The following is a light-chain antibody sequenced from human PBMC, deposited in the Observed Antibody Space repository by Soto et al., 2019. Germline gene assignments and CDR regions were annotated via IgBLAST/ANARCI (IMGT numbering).Light chain of an antibody. CDR3: QSSDSSLSGYV. CDR2: GNN. Sequence: QSVLTQPPSVSGAPGQRVTISCTGSSSDIGAGFAVHWYQQLPGTAPKLLIYGNNNRPSGVPDRFSGSNSGTSASLAITGLQAEDEPDYYCQSSDSSLSGYVFGGGTKLTVL. V-gene: IGLV1-40*01. CDR1: SSDIGAGFA. J-gene: IGLJ2*01.